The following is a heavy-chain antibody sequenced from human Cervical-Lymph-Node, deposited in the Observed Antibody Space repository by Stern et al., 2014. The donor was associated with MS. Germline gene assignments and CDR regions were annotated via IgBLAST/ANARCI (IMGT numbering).Heavy chain of an antibody. D-gene: IGHD2-2*01. CDR1: GFSLSSHGMC. CDR2: IDWDDEK. CDR3: AHVSTSCYWADS. Sequence: QVTLRESGPALVKPTQTLTLTCTFSGFSLSSHGMCVSWIRQSPGKALEWLARIDWDDEKYYSTSLKTRLTISKDTSRNHVVLTVGNMDPVDSATYYCAHVSTSCYWADSWGQGTLVTVSS. J-gene: IGHJ4*02. V-gene: IGHV2-70*15.